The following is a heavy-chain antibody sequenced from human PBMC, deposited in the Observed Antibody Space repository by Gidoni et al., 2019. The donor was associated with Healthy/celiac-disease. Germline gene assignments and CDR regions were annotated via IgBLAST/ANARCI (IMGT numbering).Heavy chain of an antibody. D-gene: IGHD6-19*01. V-gene: IGHV3-30*18. CDR1: GFTFSSYG. CDR2: ISYDGSNK. CDR3: AKTSNPDPYSSGWYGGYFDL. J-gene: IGHJ2*01. Sequence: QVQLVESGGGVVQPGRSLRLSCAASGFTFSSYGMHWVRQAPGKGLEWVAVISYDGSNKYYADSVKGRFTISRDNSKNTLYLQMNSLRAEDTAVYYCAKTSNPDPYSSGWYGGYFDLWGRGTLVTVSS.